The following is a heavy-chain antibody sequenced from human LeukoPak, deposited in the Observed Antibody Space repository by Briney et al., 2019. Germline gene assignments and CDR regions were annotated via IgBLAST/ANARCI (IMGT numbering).Heavy chain of an antibody. D-gene: IGHD3-16*01. J-gene: IGHJ4*02. CDR1: GGAISVYD. Sequence: SETLSLTCTVSGGAISVYDWCWIRQPPGKGLEWIGCVYYTVTTNYNPSLKSRVTISVDTSKNQFSLKLSSVTAADTALYYCTRGGAYLDYWGQGTLVTVSS. CDR3: TRGGAYLDY. CDR2: VYYTVTT. V-gene: IGHV4-59*01.